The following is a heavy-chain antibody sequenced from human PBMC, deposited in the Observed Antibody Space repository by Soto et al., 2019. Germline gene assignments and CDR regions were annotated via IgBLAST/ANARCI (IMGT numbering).Heavy chain of an antibody. J-gene: IGHJ6*03. CDR2: IYYSGST. D-gene: IGHD3-3*01. CDR1: GGSISSYY. CDR3: ATYNGSYYDFWSGWGSDYYYYMDV. Sequence: SETLSLTCTVSGGSISSYYWSWIRQPPGKGLEWIGYIYYSGSTNYNPSLKSRVTISVDTSKNQFSLKLSSVTAADTAVYYCATYNGSYYDFWSGWGSDYYYYMDVWGKGTTVTVSS. V-gene: IGHV4-59*08.